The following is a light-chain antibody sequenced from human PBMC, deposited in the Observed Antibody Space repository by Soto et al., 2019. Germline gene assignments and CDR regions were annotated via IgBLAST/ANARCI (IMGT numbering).Light chain of an antibody. CDR1: TSNIGTNT. CDR3: ATWDDSLNVV. V-gene: IGLV1-44*01. J-gene: IGLJ2*01. CDR2: SND. Sequence: QAVLTQSPSASGTPGQRVSISCSGSTSNIGTNTVSWYQHVPGTAPKLLIYSNDQRPSAVPGRFSGSKSGTSASLAISGLLSEDEADYYCATWDDSLNVVFDGGTKVTVL.